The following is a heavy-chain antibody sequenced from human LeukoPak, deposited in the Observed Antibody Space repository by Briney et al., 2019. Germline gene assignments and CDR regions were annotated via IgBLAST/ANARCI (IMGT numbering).Heavy chain of an antibody. J-gene: IGHJ4*02. CDR2: INTNTEKP. CDR1: GYTFTRYD. Sequence: ASVNVSCKASGYTFTRYDMNWMRQAPGQGLEFLGWINTNTEKPSYAEDFTGRFVFSLDTSVTTAYLHINNLRADDSAIYYCARIVGATEALDSWGQGTLVTVSS. V-gene: IGHV7-4-1*02. CDR3: ARIVGATEALDS. D-gene: IGHD1-26*01.